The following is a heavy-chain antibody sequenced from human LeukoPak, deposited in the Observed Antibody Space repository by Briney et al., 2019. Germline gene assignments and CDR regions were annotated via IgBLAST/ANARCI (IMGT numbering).Heavy chain of an antibody. CDR1: GFTVSSNY. CDR3: ARATDPRSAFDI. V-gene: IGHV3-66*02. CDR2: IYSGVST. J-gene: IGHJ3*02. Sequence: PGGSLRLSCAASGFTVSSNYMSWVRQAPGKGLEWVSVIYSGVSTYYADSVKGRFTISRDNSKNTLYLQMNSLRAEDTAVYYCARATDPRSAFDIWGQGTMVTVSS.